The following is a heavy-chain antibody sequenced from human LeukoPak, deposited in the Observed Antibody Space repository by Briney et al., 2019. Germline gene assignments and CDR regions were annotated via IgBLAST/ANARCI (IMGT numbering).Heavy chain of an antibody. CDR3: ARYDSSVVGAFDI. CDR1: GGSISSYY. Sequence: SETLSLTCTVSGGSISSYYWSWIRQPPGKGLEWIGYIYNSGSTNYNPSLKSRVTISVDTSKNQFSLKLSSVTAADTAVYYCARYDSSVVGAFDIWGQGTMVTVSS. J-gene: IGHJ3*02. CDR2: IYNSGST. D-gene: IGHD3-22*01. V-gene: IGHV4-59*12.